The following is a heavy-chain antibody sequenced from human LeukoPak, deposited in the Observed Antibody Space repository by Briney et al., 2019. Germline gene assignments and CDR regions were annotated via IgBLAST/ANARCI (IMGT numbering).Heavy chain of an antibody. V-gene: IGHV3-30*02. CDR3: AELDSRGGSYGSIDY. J-gene: IGHJ4*02. Sequence: GGSLRLSCAASGFTFSSYGMHWVRQAPGKGLEWVAFIRYDGSNKYYADSVKGRFTISRDNSKNTLYLQMNSLKAEDTAMYYCAELDSRGGSYGSIDYWGQGTLVTVSS. CDR2: IRYDGSNK. D-gene: IGHD6-25*01. CDR1: GFTFSSYG.